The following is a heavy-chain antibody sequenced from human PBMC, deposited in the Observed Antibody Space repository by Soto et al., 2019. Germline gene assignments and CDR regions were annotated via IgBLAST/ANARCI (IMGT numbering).Heavy chain of an antibody. CDR1: GYTFTSYD. CDR2: MNPNSGNT. CDR3: ARSPVLRFLEWLLYPNWFDP. J-gene: IGHJ5*02. Sequence: QVQLVQSGAEVKKPGASVKVSCKASGYTFTSYDINWVRQATGQGLEWMGWMNPNSGNTGYAQKFQGRVTMTRKTSIRTAYMELSSLRSEDTAVYYCARSPVLRFLEWLLYPNWFDPWGQGTLVTVSS. D-gene: IGHD3-3*01. V-gene: IGHV1-8*01.